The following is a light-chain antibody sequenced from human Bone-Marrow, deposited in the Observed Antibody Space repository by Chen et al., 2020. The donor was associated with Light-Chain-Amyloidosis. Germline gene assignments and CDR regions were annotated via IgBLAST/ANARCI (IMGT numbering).Light chain of an antibody. V-gene: IGLV2-23*02. CDR1: SSAVGNYNL. J-gene: IGLJ2*01. CDR2: EVT. Sequence: QSALTQPASVSGSPGQSITISSTGTSSAVGNYNLVSWYQQHPGKATNLIVYEVTKRPSGVSTRFSGSKSGNTAALTISGLQAEDEAHYYCCSYAGLSTLVFGGGTKLSVV. CDR3: CSYAGLSTLV.